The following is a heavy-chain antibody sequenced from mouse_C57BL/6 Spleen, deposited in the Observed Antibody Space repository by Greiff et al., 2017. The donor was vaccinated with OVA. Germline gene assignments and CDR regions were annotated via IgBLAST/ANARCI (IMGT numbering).Heavy chain of an antibody. CDR1: GFSLTSYG. CDR3: ARHDGYEGYYYAMDY. D-gene: IGHD2-2*01. CDR2: IWSDGST. V-gene: IGHV2-6-1*01. J-gene: IGHJ4*01. Sequence: VQLVESGPGLVAPSQSLSITCTVSGFSLTSYGVHWVRQPPGKGLEWLVVIWSDGSTTYNSALKSRLSISKDNSKSQVFLKMNSLQTDDTAMYYCARHDGYEGYYYAMDYWGQGTSVTVSS.